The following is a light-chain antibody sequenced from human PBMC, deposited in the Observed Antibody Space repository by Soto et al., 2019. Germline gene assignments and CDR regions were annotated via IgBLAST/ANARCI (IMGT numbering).Light chain of an antibody. J-gene: IGKJ2*01. CDR2: DAS. Sequence: DIQMTQSPSSLSASVGDRVTITCQASQDISNYLNWYQQKPGKAPKLLIYDASNLETGVPSTFSGSGSGTDFTFTISSLQPEDIATHYCQQYDKLPYTLGQGTKQEIK. V-gene: IGKV1-33*01. CDR3: QQYDKLPYT. CDR1: QDISNY.